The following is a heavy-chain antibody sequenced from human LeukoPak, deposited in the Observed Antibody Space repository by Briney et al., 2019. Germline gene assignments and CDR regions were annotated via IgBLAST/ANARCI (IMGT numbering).Heavy chain of an antibody. Sequence: ASVKVSCKASGYTFTSYYMHWVRQAPGQGLEWMGIINPSGGSTSYAQKFQGRVTMTRDTSTSTVYMELSSLRSEDTAVYYCARDLRRYFDSYAFDIWGQGTLVTVSS. CDR2: INPSGGST. V-gene: IGHV1-46*01. CDR1: GYTFTSYY. J-gene: IGHJ3*02. CDR3: ARDLRRYFDSYAFDI. D-gene: IGHD3-9*01.